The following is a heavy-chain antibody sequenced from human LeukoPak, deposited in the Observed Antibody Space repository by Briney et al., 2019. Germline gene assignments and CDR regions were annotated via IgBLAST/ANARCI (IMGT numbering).Heavy chain of an antibody. V-gene: IGHV4-39*01. Sequence: SETLSLTCTVSGGSISSSSYYWGWIRQTPGKGLVWIGNIYYSGSAYYNPSLKSRVTISVDTSKNQFSLNLTSVTAADTAVYYWARRGGRITATYYFDYWGQGTLVTVSS. CDR3: ARRGGRITATYYFDY. J-gene: IGHJ4*02. CDR2: IYYSGSA. CDR1: GGSISSSSYY. D-gene: IGHD6-25*01.